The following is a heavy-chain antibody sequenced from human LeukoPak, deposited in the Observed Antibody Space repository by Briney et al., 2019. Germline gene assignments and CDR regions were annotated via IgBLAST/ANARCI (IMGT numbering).Heavy chain of an antibody. CDR2: INYSGST. J-gene: IGHJ6*02. V-gene: IGHV4-34*01. CDR1: GGSFSGYW. Sequence: PSETLSLTCAVYGGSFSGYWWCWIRQPPGKGLEWIGEINYSGSTNYNPSLKSRVTISVDTSKNQFSLNLSSVTAADTAVYYCARVPAMDGNYYYYYGMDVRGQGTTVTVSS. D-gene: IGHD5-18*01. CDR3: ARVPAMDGNYYYYYGMDV.